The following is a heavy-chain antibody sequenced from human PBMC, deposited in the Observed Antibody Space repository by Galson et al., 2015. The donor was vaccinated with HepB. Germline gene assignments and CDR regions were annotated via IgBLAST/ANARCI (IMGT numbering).Heavy chain of an antibody. CDR2: VSSDESNK. Sequence: SLRLSCAASGFTFSAYAMHWVRQAPGKGLEWVALVSSDESNKYYADSVTGRFPIARDHSRNTVYLQMNSLRAEDTAVYYCARTFYFDDWGQGTLVTVSS. CDR1: GFTFSAYA. J-gene: IGHJ4*02. CDR3: ARTFYFDD. V-gene: IGHV3-30*04.